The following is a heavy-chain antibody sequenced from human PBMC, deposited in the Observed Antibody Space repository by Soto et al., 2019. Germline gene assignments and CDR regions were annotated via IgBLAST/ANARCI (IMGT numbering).Heavy chain of an antibody. CDR2: INHSGST. D-gene: IGHD3-16*02. V-gene: IGHV4-34*01. J-gene: IGHJ4*02. CDR1: GGSFSGYY. CDR3: ARGQLYVWGCYRLYYFDY. Sequence: PSETLSLTCAVYGGSFSGYYWSWIRQPSGKGLEWIGEINHSGSTNYNPSLKSRVTISVDTSKNQFSLKLSSVTAADTAVYYCARGQLYVWGCYRLYYFDYWGQGTLVTVSS.